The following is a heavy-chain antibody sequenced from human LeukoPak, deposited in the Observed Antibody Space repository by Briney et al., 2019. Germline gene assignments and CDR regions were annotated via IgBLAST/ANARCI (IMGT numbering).Heavy chain of an antibody. CDR3: AARGYCSGTSCLLEY. CDR1: GFTFSSYW. J-gene: IGHJ4*02. V-gene: IGHV3-74*01. CDR2: INNHGSAT. D-gene: IGHD2-2*01. Sequence: PGGSLRLSCAASGFTFSSYWMHWVRQTPEKGLVWVSRINNHGSATNYADSVKGRFTVSRDNAQNTLYLQMNSLRAEDTAVYYCAARGYCSGTSCLLEYWGQGTLVTVSS.